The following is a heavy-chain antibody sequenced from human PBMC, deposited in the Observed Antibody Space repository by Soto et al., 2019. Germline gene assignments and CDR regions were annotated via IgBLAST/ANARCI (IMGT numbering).Heavy chain of an antibody. CDR2: ISSSGSTI. D-gene: IGHD3-16*01. J-gene: IGHJ4*02. CDR1: GFTFSIYE. V-gene: IGHV3-48*03. Sequence: PGGSLGVGCASSGFTFSIYEMTWVRQAPGKGLDSVPCISSSGSTIYFADSVKGRFTISRDNAKNSLYLQMNSLRAEDTAVYYCARDDPDPNYDYVWGSYRKERYFDYWGQGTMVTVSS. CDR3: ARDDPDPNYDYVWGSYRKERYFDY.